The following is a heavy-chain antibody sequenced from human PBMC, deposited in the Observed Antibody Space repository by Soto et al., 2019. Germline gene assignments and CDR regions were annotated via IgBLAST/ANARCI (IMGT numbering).Heavy chain of an antibody. Sequence: GGSLRLSCAASGFTVSSNYMSWVRQAPGKGLEWVSVIYSGGSTYYADSVKGRFTISSDNSKNTLYLQMNSLRAEDTAVYYCARGLMRWLQFGYWGQGTLVTVSS. CDR2: IYSGGST. CDR3: ARGLMRWLQFGY. D-gene: IGHD6-19*01. CDR1: GFTVSSNY. V-gene: IGHV3-53*01. J-gene: IGHJ4*02.